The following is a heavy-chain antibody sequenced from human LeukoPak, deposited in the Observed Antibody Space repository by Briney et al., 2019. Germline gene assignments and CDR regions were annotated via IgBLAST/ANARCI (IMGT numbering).Heavy chain of an antibody. D-gene: IGHD2-15*01. V-gene: IGHV3-23*01. J-gene: IGHJ6*03. Sequence: GGTLRLSCAASGFTFSSYGMSWVRQAPGKGLEWVSAISGSGGSTYYADSVKGRFTISRDNSKNTLYLQMNSLRAEDTAIYYCAKNGDRGAYCSGGSCYPYYYYYVDVWGKGTTVTISS. CDR1: GFTFSSYG. CDR3: AKNGDRGAYCSGGSCYPYYYYYVDV. CDR2: ISGSGGST.